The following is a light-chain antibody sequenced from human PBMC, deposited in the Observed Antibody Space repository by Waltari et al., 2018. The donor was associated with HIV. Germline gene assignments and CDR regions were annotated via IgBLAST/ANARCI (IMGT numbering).Light chain of an antibody. CDR2: DHS. J-gene: IGLJ2*01. V-gene: IGLV6-57*01. Sequence: NFMLTQPHSVSDSPGKTVTISCTRNSGSIASNSVQWYQRRPGSSPTTVIFDHSQRPSGVSDRFSASIDTSSNSASLTIVGLKTEDEGDFFCHSYDSDNQIVGGGTKLTVL. CDR3: HSYDSDNQI. CDR1: SGSIASNS.